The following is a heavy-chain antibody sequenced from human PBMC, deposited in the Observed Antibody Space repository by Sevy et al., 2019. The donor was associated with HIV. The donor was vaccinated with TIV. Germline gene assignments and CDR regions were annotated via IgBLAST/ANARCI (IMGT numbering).Heavy chain of an antibody. Sequence: SETLSLTCTVSGGSISSYYSSWIRQPPGKGLEWIGYIYYSGSTNYNPSLKSRVTISVDTSKNQFSLKLSSVTAADTAVYYCARDNRRATKYYGMDVWGQGTTVTVSS. CDR1: GGSISSYY. CDR2: IYYSGST. V-gene: IGHV4-59*01. D-gene: IGHD1-26*01. CDR3: ARDNRRATKYYGMDV. J-gene: IGHJ6*02.